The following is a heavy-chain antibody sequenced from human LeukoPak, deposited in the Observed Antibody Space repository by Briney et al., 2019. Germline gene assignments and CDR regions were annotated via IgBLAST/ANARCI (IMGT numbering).Heavy chain of an antibody. CDR3: ARRCRRSTYYDFWSPPYMDV. V-gene: IGHV4-34*01. Sequence: SETLSLTCAVYGGSFSGYYWSWIRQPPGKGLEWIGEINHSGSTNYNPSLKSRVTISVDTSKNQFSLKLSSVTTADTAVYYCARRCRRSTYYDFWSPPYMDVWGKGTTVTVSS. CDR1: GGSFSGYY. J-gene: IGHJ6*03. D-gene: IGHD3-3*01. CDR2: INHSGST.